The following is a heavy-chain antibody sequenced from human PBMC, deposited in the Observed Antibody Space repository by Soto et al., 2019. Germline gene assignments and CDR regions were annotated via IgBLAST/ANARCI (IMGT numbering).Heavy chain of an antibody. CDR2: IYYSGST. J-gene: IGHJ4*02. D-gene: IGHD4-17*01. V-gene: IGHV4-31*03. Sequence: QVQLQESGPGLVKPSQTLSLTCTVSGGSISSGGYYWSSIRQHPGKGLEWIGYIYYSGSTYYNPSLKSRVTISVDTSKNQFSLKLSSVTAADTAVYYCARDAGLYYGDSSGWGQGTLVTVSS. CDR1: GGSISSGGYY. CDR3: ARDAGLYYGDSSG.